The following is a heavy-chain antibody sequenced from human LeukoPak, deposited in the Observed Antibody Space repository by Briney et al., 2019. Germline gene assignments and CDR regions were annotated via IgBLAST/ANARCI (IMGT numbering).Heavy chain of an antibody. V-gene: IGHV1-18*01. Sequence: GASVKVSCKASGYTFTSYGISWVRQAPGQGLEWMGWISAYNGNTNYAQKLQGRVTITTDTSTSTAYMELRSLRSDDTAVYYCARPQKGDTPGNWFDPWGQGTLVTVSS. CDR3: ARPQKGDTPGNWFDP. J-gene: IGHJ5*02. CDR1: GYTFTSYG. D-gene: IGHD2-2*02. CDR2: ISAYNGNT.